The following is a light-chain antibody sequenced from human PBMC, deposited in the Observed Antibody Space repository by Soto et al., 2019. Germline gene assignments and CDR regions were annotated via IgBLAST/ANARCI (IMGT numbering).Light chain of an antibody. CDR3: QHYNSFSPWT. CDR1: QSVSGW. V-gene: IGKV1-5*03. J-gene: IGKJ1*01. CDR2: KAS. Sequence: DIQMTQSPSTLSASVGDRVTITCRASQSVSGWLAWYQQKPGEAPKLLIYKASALGSGVPSRFSGSGSGTEFTLTISSLQPDDFATYYCQHYNSFSPWTFGQGTKVDIK.